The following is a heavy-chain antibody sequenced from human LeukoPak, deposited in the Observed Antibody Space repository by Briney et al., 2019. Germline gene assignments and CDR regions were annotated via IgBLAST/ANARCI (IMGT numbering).Heavy chain of an antibody. CDR3: ARGTWSSSIDY. CDR1: GGSVSSGSYY. Sequence: PSETLSLTCTVSGGSVSSGSYYWSWIRQPPGKGLEWIGYIYYSGSTYYNPSLKSRLTISGDTSKNQFSLRLSSVTAADTAVYYCARGTWSSSIDYWGQGTLVTVSS. D-gene: IGHD6-6*01. V-gene: IGHV4-61*01. CDR2: IYYSGST. J-gene: IGHJ4*02.